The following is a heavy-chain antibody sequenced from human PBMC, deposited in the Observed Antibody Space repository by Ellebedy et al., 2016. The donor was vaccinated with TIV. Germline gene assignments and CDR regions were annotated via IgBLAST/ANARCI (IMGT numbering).Heavy chain of an antibody. CDR3: TTWIQLWLWNAFDI. J-gene: IGHJ3*02. CDR1: GFTFSTYS. D-gene: IGHD5-18*01. CDR2: ISSSSSNI. Sequence: GGSLRLSCAASGFTFSTYSMNWVRQAPGKGLEWVSSISSSSSNIYYADSVKGRFTISRDNAKNSLYLQMNSLRAEDTAVYYCTTWIQLWLWNAFDIWGQGTMVTVSS. V-gene: IGHV3-21*03.